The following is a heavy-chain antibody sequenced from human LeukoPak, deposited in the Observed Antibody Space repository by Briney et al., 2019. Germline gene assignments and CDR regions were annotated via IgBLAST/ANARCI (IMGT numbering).Heavy chain of an antibody. J-gene: IGHJ4*02. CDR3: ARFDRATISGYDVGEGLRGWSSPYYFDY. V-gene: IGHV5-51*01. Sequence: GESLKISCKGSGYSFTSYWIGWVRQMPGKGLGWMGIIYPVDSDTRYSPSFQGQVTISADKSISTAYLQWSSLKASDTAMYYCARFDRATISGYDVGEGLRGWSSPYYFDYWGQGTLVTVSS. CDR2: IYPVDSDT. D-gene: IGHD5-12*01. CDR1: GYSFTSYW.